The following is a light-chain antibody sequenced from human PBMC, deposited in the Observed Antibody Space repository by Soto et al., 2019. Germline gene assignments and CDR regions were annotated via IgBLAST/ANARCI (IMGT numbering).Light chain of an antibody. CDR2: DVN. V-gene: IGLV2-11*01. J-gene: IGLJ1*01. CDR3: CSYAGSYSYA. Sequence: QAVLTQPGSVSGSPGQSVTISCTGTSSDVGGFNSVSWYQQHPGKAPKLMIYDVNKRPSGVPDRFSGSKSGSTASLNISGLQAEDEADYYCCSYAGSYSYAFATGTKVTVL. CDR1: SSDVGGFNS.